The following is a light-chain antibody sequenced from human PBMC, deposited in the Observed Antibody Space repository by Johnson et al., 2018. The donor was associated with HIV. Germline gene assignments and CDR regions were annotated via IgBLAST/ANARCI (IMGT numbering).Light chain of an antibody. CDR3: GTWDSSLNAYV. CDR2: ENN. CDR1: SSNIGNNY. Sequence: QSVLTQPPSVSAAPGQKVTISCSGSSSNIGNNYVSWYQQFPGTAPKLLIYENNKRPSGIADRFSASKSGTSATLGITGLQTGDEADYYCGTWDSSLNAYVFGTGTKVTVL. V-gene: IGLV1-51*02. J-gene: IGLJ1*01.